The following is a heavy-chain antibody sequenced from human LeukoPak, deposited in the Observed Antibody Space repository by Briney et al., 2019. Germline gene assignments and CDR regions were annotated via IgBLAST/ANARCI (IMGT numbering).Heavy chain of an antibody. D-gene: IGHD2-8*02. CDR3: ARDGLFWYVY. Sequence: PGGSLRLSCAASGFTFSSYWMTWVRQAPGKGLEWVANIKQDGSETYYVDSVKGRFTISRDNAKNSLYLRMNSLRAEDTAVYYCARDGLFWYVYWGQGTLVTVSS. CDR2: IKQDGSET. V-gene: IGHV3-7*01. CDR1: GFTFSSYW. J-gene: IGHJ4*02.